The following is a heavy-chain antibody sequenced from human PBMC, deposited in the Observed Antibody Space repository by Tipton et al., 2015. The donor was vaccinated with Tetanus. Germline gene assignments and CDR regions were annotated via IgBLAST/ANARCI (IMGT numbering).Heavy chain of an antibody. V-gene: IGHV1-69*06. Sequence: QSGAEVKKPGSSVKVSCKSSGGPFYKHGIDWVRQAPGQGLEWMGGIIPASGATNYAHKFQGRVTMTVDTSTSTVYMDLSRLTSEDTAVYYCARYDSSGVTFDYWSQGTLVTVSS. J-gene: IGHJ4*02. CDR3: ARYDSSGVTFDY. CDR1: GGPFYKHG. CDR2: IIPASGAT. D-gene: IGHD3-22*01.